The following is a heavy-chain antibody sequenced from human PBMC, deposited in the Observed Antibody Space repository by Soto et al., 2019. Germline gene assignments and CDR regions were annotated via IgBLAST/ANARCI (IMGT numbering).Heavy chain of an antibody. CDR3: ARGRDFWSGFLSY. Sequence: PSETLSLTCTVSGGSISSYYWSWIRQPPGKGLEWIGYIYYSGSTNYNPSLKSRVTISVDTSKNQFSLKLSSVTAADTAVYYCARGRDFWSGFLSYWGQGTLVTLSS. V-gene: IGHV4-59*01. CDR2: IYYSGST. D-gene: IGHD3-3*01. CDR1: GGSISSYY. J-gene: IGHJ4*02.